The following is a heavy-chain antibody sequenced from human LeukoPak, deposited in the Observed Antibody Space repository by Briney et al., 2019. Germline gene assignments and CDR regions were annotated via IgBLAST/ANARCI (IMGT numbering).Heavy chain of an antibody. CDR1: GYTFTTYA. V-gene: IGHV1-3*01. Sequence: ASVKVSCKASGYTFTTYAMHWVRQAPGQRLEWMGWINAGNGYTKYSQNFQGRVTITRDTSASSAYMELSSLKSEDTAVYYCARGIAVAYFDYWGQGTLVTVSS. J-gene: IGHJ4*02. CDR3: ARGIAVAYFDY. CDR2: INAGNGYT. D-gene: IGHD6-19*01.